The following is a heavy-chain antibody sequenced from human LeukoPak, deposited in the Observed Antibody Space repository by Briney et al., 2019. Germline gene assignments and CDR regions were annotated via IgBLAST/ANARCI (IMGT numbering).Heavy chain of an antibody. CDR3: ARVNYYYYYMDV. Sequence: PSETLSLTCTVSGGSISNYYWSWIRQPAGKGLERIGRIYTTGGTNYNPSLKSRVTMSVDTSKNQFSLKLSSVTAVDTAVYYCARVNYYYYYMDVWGKGTTVTVSS. V-gene: IGHV4-4*07. CDR2: IYTTGGT. J-gene: IGHJ6*03. CDR1: GGSISNYY.